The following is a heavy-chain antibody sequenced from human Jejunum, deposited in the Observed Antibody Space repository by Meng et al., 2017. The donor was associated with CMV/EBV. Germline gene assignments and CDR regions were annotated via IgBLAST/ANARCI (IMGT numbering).Heavy chain of an antibody. CDR1: GFIFSSNW. CDR2: IKSDASST. CDR3: TRGQSGYGRFDS. Sequence: AATGFIFSSNWKHWVRQAPGKGLVWVSRIKSDASSTSYADSVKGRFTITRDNAKDTLYLQMNSLREEDTAVYYCTRGQSGYGRFDSWGQGTLVTVSS. V-gene: IGHV3-74*01. J-gene: IGHJ5*01. D-gene: IGHD5-12*01.